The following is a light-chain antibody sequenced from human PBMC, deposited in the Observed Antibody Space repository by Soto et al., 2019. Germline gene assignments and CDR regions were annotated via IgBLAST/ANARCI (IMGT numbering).Light chain of an antibody. CDR3: QQYLNTPYT. CDR2: WAS. J-gene: IGKJ2*01. V-gene: IGKV4-1*01. CDR1: QSVLYSSNNKNY. Sequence: DIVITQSPDSLAASLGERATINCKSSQSVLYSSNNKNYLAWYQQKPRQPPKLLIYWASTRESGVPDRFSGSGSGTDFTLTISSLQAEDVAVYYCQQYLNTPYTFGQGTKLEIK.